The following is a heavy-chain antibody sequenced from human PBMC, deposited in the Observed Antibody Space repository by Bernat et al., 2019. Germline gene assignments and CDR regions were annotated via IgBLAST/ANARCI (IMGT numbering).Heavy chain of an antibody. D-gene: IGHD6-13*01. V-gene: IGHV3-7*01. J-gene: IGHJ6*02. CDR3: AKRPGYQIGMEV. CDR1: GFSFSSYW. CDR2: INEDGSEE. Sequence: EVQLVESGGGLVQPGGSRRPSCVGSGFSFSSYWMTWVRQPPGKGLEGVASINEDGSEEQYVDSVKGRFTISRDNTKNSLYLQMNSLRVEDTAVFYCAKRPGYQIGMEVWGQGTTVTVSS.